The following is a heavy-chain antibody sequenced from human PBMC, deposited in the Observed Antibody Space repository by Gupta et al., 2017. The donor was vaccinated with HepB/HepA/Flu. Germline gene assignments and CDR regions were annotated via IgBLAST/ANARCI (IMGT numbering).Heavy chain of an antibody. V-gene: IGHV3-33*06. J-gene: IGHJ5*01. Sequence: QVQLVESRGGVVQPGRSLRLSCATSGFTFSHFGMHWVRPAPGKGLEWVAVIWHDGTDRYHAGSVQGRFTISRDNSKNTLYLQMNNLRAEDTAVYYCVKEEVIGGTGITNWIESWGQGTLVTVSS. D-gene: IGHD2-15*01. CDR1: GFTFSHFG. CDR3: VKEEVIGGTGITNWIES. CDR2: IWHDGTDR.